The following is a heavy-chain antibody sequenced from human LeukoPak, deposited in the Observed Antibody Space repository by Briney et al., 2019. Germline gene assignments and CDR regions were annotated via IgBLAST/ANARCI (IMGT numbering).Heavy chain of an antibody. J-gene: IGHJ4*02. Sequence: PSETLSLTCTVSGGSLSRYYWSWVRQPPGKGLEWIGYIYYSGSTNYNPSLKSRVTISVDTSKNQFSLKLSSVTAADTAVYYCARDPYSYGYFDYWGQGTLVTVSS. CDR3: ARDPYSYGYFDY. CDR1: GGSLSRYY. D-gene: IGHD5-18*01. CDR2: IYYSGST. V-gene: IGHV4-59*01.